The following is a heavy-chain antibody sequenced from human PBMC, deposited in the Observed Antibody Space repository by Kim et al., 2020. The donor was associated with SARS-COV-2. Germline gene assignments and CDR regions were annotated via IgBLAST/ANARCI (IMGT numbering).Heavy chain of an antibody. V-gene: IGHV4-59*01. Sequence: YNPSFRSGVTIAVGTSKNQFSLYLTSVTAADTALYYCARYGSGSYPRFDSWGQGTLVTVSS. CDR3: ARYGSGSYPRFDS. J-gene: IGHJ4*02. D-gene: IGHD3-10*01.